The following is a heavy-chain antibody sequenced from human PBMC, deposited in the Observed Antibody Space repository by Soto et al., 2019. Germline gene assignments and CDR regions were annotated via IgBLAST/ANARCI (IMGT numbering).Heavy chain of an antibody. V-gene: IGHV1-24*01. CDR1: GYTLTELS. J-gene: IGHJ6*02. CDR2: FDPEDGET. D-gene: IGHD1-26*01. Sequence: ASVKVSCKVSGYTLTELSMHWVRQAPGKGLEWMGGFDPEDGETIYAQKFQGRVTMTEDTSTDTAYMELSSLRSEDTAVYYCATYIVGARTVLDYYYYGLAVWGQGTTVTVSS. CDR3: ATYIVGARTVLDYYYYGLAV.